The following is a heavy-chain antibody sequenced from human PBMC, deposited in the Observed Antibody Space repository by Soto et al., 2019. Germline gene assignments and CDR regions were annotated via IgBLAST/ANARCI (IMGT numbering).Heavy chain of an antibody. V-gene: IGHV1-69*18. Sequence: QVQLVQSGAEVKKPGSSVKVSCKASGATFSGYAINWVRQAPGQGVEWLGRIVPIFETLNYAERFQGRVAITADESTTTVYMELTNLTHEYTAVYYCVVMGNVAVSNPRSFDYWGQGTQVTVSS. CDR1: GATFSGYA. CDR3: VVMGNVAVSNPRSFDY. J-gene: IGHJ4*02. CDR2: IVPIFETL. D-gene: IGHD6-19*01.